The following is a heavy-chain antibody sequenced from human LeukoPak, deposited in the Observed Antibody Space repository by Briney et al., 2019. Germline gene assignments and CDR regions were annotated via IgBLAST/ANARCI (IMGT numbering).Heavy chain of an antibody. V-gene: IGHV4-39*01. CDR3: ARGRYYGSGSYSFSFNWFDP. CDR2: IDYSGNT. CDR1: SGSISSTSYY. D-gene: IGHD3-10*01. Sequence: SETLSLTCTVSSGSISSTSYYWDWIRQPPGKGLEWIGSIDYSGNTYYNPPLKSRVTISVDTSKNQFSLKLRSVTAADTAVYYRARGRYYGSGSYSFSFNWFDPWGQGTLVTVSS. J-gene: IGHJ5*02.